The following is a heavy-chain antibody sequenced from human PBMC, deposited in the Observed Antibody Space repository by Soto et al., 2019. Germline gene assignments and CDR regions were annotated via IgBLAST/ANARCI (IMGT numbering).Heavy chain of an antibody. Sequence: QLQLQESGPGLVKPSETLSLTCTVSGGSISSSSYYWGWIRQPPGKGLEWIGSIYYSGSTYYNPSLKSRVTISVDTSKNQFSLKLSSVTAADTAVYYSARPDPTTGYYFDYWGQGTLVTVSS. J-gene: IGHJ4*02. V-gene: IGHV4-39*01. CDR2: IYYSGST. D-gene: IGHD4-4*01. CDR1: GGSISSSSYY. CDR3: ARPDPTTGYYFDY.